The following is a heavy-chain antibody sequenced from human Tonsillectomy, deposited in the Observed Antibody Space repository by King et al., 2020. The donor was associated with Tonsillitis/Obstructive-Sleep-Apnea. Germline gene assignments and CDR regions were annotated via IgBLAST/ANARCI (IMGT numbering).Heavy chain of an antibody. J-gene: IGHJ6*02. D-gene: IGHD3-10*01. V-gene: IGHV5-51*03. CDR1: GYSFSSYW. CDR2: IYPGDSDT. CDR3: AKSAEWFGELLKGGMDV. Sequence: VQLVESGAEVKKPGGSRKFSCKGSGYSFSSYWIGWVRQRPGKGLEWWGIIYPGDSDTRYSPSFQGQVTISADTSISTAYLQGSSLKASDTAMYYCAKSAEWFGELLKGGMDVWGQGTTVTVSS.